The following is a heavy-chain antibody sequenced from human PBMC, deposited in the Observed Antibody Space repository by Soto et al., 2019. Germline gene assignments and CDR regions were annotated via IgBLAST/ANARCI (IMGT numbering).Heavy chain of an antibody. CDR1: GYTFSSYA. Sequence: QVQLVQSGAEGKKPGASVKVSCKASGYTFSSYALHWVRQAPGQRLECLGWINAANGNVKYSQKFQGRVTITRDTSASTAYMELSSLRSEDTAVYYCARAVGQFDPWGEGTLVTVSS. CDR3: ARAVGQFDP. J-gene: IGHJ5*02. D-gene: IGHD6-19*01. V-gene: IGHV1-3*01. CDR2: INAANGNV.